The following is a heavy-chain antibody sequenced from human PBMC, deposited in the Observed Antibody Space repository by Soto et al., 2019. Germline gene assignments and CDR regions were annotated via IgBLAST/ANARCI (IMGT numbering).Heavy chain of an antibody. CDR3: ARESQYDTSGYPPWFAP. CDR2: IYYSGST. D-gene: IGHD3-22*01. CDR1: VASISSGGYY. J-gene: IGHJ5*02. V-gene: IGHV4-31*03. Sequence: QVQLQESGPGLVKPSQTLSLTCTVSVASISSGGYYWSWIRQHPGEGLEWIGYIYYSGSTSYNPSLQSRVTVSVDTPNTRLSLQLSSVTDAYTAVYYCARESQYDTSGYPPWFAPWGQGTLVTVSS.